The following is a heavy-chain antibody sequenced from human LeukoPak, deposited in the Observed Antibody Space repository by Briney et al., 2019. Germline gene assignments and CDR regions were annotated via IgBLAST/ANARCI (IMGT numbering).Heavy chain of an antibody. Sequence: SETLSLTCTVSGGSISSYYWSWIRQPPGKGLEWIGYIYYSGSTNYNPSLKSRVTISVDTSKNQFSLKLSSVTAADTAVYYCARHRNNGYSSGWFSLGAFDIWGQGTMVTVSS. J-gene: IGHJ3*02. CDR1: GGSISSYY. CDR2: IYYSGST. CDR3: ARHRNNGYSSGWFSLGAFDI. V-gene: IGHV4-59*08. D-gene: IGHD6-19*01.